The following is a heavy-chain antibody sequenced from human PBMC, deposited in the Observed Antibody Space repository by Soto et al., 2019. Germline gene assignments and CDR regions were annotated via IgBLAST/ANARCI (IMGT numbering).Heavy chain of an antibody. CDR3: AKDSYGDFPGRYMDV. CDR2: ISWNSGSI. J-gene: IGHJ6*03. V-gene: IGHV3-9*01. CDR1: GFTFDDYA. Sequence: HGGSLRLSCAASGFTFDDYAMHWVRQAPGKGLEWVSGISWNSGSIGYADSVKGRFTISRDNAKNSLYLQMNSLRAEDTALYYCAKDSYGDFPGRYMDVWGKGTTVTVSS. D-gene: IGHD4-17*01.